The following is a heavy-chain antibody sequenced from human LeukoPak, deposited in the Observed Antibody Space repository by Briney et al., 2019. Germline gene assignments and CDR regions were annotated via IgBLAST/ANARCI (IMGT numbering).Heavy chain of an antibody. J-gene: IGHJ5*02. CDR1: GDSISGKY. CDR3: ARLDILVPRAVEWFDP. CDR2: ISSTGTT. Sequence: SETLSLTCTVSGDSISGKYWSWIRRPAGRGLEWLGRISSTGTTDYSPSLKGRAIMSLDTSKNQFSLSLTSVTAADTAVYYCARLDILVPRAVEWFDPWGQGTLVIVSS. D-gene: IGHD3-9*01. V-gene: IGHV4-4*07.